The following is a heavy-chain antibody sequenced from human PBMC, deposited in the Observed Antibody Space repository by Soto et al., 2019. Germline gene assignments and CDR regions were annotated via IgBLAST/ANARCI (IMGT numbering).Heavy chain of an antibody. CDR3: ARGRYSYRVFGY. V-gene: IGHV3-11*01. J-gene: IGHJ4*02. D-gene: IGHD5-18*01. Sequence: GGSLRLSCAASGFTFSDYYMTWLRQAPGKGLEWISYISSSGTTTYYGDSVKGRFTISRDNPKNSVYLQMKSLRGEDTAVYYCARGRYSYRVFGYWGQGTLVTVSS. CDR1: GFTFSDYY. CDR2: ISSSGTTT.